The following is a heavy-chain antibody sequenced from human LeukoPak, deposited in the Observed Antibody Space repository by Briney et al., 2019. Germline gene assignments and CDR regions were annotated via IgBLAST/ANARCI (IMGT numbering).Heavy chain of an antibody. CDR2: ISGSGGST. J-gene: IGHJ6*02. D-gene: IGHD3-10*01. CDR1: GFTFSSYW. CDR3: SKSLLFGELLQIYYYYYGMDV. Sequence: GGSLRLSCAASGFTFSSYWMSWVRQAPGKGLEWVSAISGSGGSTYYADSVKGRFTISRDNSKNTLYLQMNSLRAEDTAVYYCSKSLLFGELLQIYYYYYGMDVWGQGTTVIVSS. V-gene: IGHV3-23*01.